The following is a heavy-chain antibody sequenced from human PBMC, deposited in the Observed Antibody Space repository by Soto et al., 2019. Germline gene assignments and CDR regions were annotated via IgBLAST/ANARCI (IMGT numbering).Heavy chain of an antibody. CDR2: IVVGSGNT. Sequence: ASVKVSCKASGFTFTSSAVQWVRQARGQRLEWIGWIVVGSGNTNYAQKFQERVTITRDMSTSTAYMELSSLRSEDTAVYYCAADSIAVARGYYGMDVWGQGTTVT. D-gene: IGHD6-19*01. V-gene: IGHV1-58*01. CDR1: GFTFTSSA. CDR3: AADSIAVARGYYGMDV. J-gene: IGHJ6*02.